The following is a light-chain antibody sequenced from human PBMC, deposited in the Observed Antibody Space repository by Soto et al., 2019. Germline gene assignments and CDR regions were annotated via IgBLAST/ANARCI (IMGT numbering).Light chain of an antibody. J-gene: IGKJ1*01. CDR2: ATD. Sequence: DIQMTQSPSSLSASVGDRVTITCRASQNITNYLNWYQQQSGKAPTVLIYATDTLQSGVPSRFSGSGSRTEYTLTISSLQPEDFATYYCQQSYNTPQTFGQGTKVDIK. CDR1: QNITNY. CDR3: QQSYNTPQT. V-gene: IGKV1-39*01.